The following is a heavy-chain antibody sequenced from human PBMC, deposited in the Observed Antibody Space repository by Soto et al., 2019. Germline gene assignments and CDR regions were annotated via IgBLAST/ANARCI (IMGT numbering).Heavy chain of an antibody. J-gene: IGHJ5*02. Sequence: PSETLSLTCAVSGGSISSGGYSWSWIRQPPGKGLEWIGYIYHSGSTYYNPSLKSRVTISVDRSKNQFSLKLSSVTAADTAVYYCAGRYSSSWSNWFDPWGQGTQVTVSS. CDR3: AGRYSSSWSNWFDP. CDR2: IYHSGST. V-gene: IGHV4-30-2*01. CDR1: GGSISSGGYS. D-gene: IGHD6-13*01.